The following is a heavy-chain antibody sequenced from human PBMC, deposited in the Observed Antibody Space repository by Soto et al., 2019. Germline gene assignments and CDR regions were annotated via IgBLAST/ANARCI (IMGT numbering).Heavy chain of an antibody. Sequence: SVKVSCKASGGTLNNYAINWLRQSPGQGLEWMGGILPVSAPPDYAQKFQGRVSITADHSTSTVYMELSRLKSDDTAVYFCATDSNYDVSNSFWGQGTLVTVSS. V-gene: IGHV1-69*13. D-gene: IGHD3-3*01. J-gene: IGHJ4*02. CDR2: ILPVSAPP. CDR1: GGTLNNYA. CDR3: ATDSNYDVSNSF.